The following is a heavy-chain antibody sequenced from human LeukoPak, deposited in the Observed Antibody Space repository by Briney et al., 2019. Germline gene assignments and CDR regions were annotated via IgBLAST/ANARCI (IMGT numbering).Heavy chain of an antibody. V-gene: IGHV3-23*01. CDR1: GFTFPDYS. J-gene: IGHJ4*02. CDR2: FSGTGGYI. Sequence: GGSLRLSCLHSGFTFPDYSLRLVRQAPGKGQEWVSAFSGTGGYIYYADSAKGRFTVSRDNSKSTLYLQMNSLMADDTAVYYCAKDRVTENRGYTHEHYFDYWGQGTLVTVSS. CDR3: AKDRVTENRGYTHEHYFDY. D-gene: IGHD3-22*01.